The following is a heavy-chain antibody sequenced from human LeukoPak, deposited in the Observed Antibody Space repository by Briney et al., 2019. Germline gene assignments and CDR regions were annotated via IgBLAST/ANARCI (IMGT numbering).Heavy chain of an antibody. J-gene: IGHJ6*03. CDR3: ARSDIHYYYMDV. CDR1: GGSISSYY. Sequence: SETLSLTCTVSGGSISSYYWSWIRQPPGKGLEWIGYIYFSVSTNYNPSLKSRVTISVDTSKNQFSLKLSSVTAADTAVYYCARSDIHYYYMDVWGKGTTVTV. CDR2: IYFSVST. V-gene: IGHV4-59*01.